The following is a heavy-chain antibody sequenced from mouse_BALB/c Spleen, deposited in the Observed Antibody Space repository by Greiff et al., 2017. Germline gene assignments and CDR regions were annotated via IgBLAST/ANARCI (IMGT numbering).Heavy chain of an antibody. CDR3: ARHEYYGSRGFDY. J-gene: IGHJ2*01. Sequence: DVMLVESGGGLVQPGGSLKLSCAASGFTFSSYTMSWVRQTPEKRLEWVAYISNGGGSTYYPDTVKGRFTISRDNAKNTLYLQMSSLKSEDTAMYYCARHEYYGSRGFDYWGQGTTLTVSS. V-gene: IGHV5-12-2*01. CDR2: ISNGGGST. D-gene: IGHD1-1*01. CDR1: GFTFSSYT.